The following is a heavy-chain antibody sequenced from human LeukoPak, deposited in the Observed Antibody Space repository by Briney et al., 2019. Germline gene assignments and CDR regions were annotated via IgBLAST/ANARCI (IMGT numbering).Heavy chain of an antibody. D-gene: IGHD1-26*01. CDR2: ISYSGGST. CDR3: AKAASGSYLYYFDY. J-gene: IGHJ4*02. V-gene: IGHV3-53*01. Sequence: GGSLSLSCAASGVTVSSNYMSWVRQAPGKGLEWVSTISYSGGSTYYVDSVKGRFTISRDNSENTLYLQLNSLRAEDTAVYYCAKAASGSYLYYFDYWGQGTLVTVSS. CDR1: GVTVSSNY.